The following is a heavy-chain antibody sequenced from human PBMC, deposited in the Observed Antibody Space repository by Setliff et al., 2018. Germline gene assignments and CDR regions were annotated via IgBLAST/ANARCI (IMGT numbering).Heavy chain of an antibody. Sequence: PGGSLRLSCAASGFTFRKFAMSWVRQAPGKGLEWVSAISGDGESTFYAGSVKGRFTISRDNSESTVFLQVNSLRAEDTAIYYCAKVQESIVGASHYWGQGTLVTVSS. CDR3: AKVQESIVGASHY. D-gene: IGHD1-26*01. CDR2: ISGDGEST. V-gene: IGHV3-23*01. CDR1: GFTFRKFA. J-gene: IGHJ4*02.